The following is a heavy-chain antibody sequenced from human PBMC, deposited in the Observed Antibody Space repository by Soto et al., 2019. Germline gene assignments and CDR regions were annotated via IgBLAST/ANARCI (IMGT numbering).Heavy chain of an antibody. J-gene: IGHJ4*02. D-gene: IGHD4-17*01. Sequence: QVQLQESGPGLVKPSQTLSLTCTVSGGSISSGDYYWSWIRQPPGKGLEWIGYIYYSGSTYYNPSLQSRVTTSVETSKNHFSLQLSSVTAADTAVYYCARDPYGDYVGTDYWGQGTLVTVSS. CDR2: IYYSGST. CDR1: GGSISSGDYY. CDR3: ARDPYGDYVGTDY. V-gene: IGHV4-30-4*01.